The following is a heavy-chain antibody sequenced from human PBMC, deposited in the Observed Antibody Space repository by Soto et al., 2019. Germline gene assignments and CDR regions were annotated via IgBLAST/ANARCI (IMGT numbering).Heavy chain of an antibody. CDR1: GYTFTDYF. CDR2: IIPIFGTA. CDR3: ARDPLDADCSGGSCKPRYYYGMDV. V-gene: IGHV1-69*13. Sequence: SLKVSCKASGYTFTDYFMHWVRQAPGQGLEWMGGIIPIFGTANYAQKFQGRVTITADESTSTAYMELSSLRSEDTAVYYCARDPLDADCSGGSCKPRYYYGMDVWGQGTTVTVSS. D-gene: IGHD2-15*01. J-gene: IGHJ6*02.